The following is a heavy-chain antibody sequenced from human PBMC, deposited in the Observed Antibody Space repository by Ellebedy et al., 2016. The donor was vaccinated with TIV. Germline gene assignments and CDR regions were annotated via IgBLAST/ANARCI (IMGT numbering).Heavy chain of an antibody. J-gene: IGHJ6*02. D-gene: IGHD4-17*01. Sequence: ASVKVSXKASGGTFSSYAISWVRQAPGQGLEWMGWISAYNGNTNYAQKLQGRVTMTTDTSTSTAYMELRSLRSDDTAVYYCARDGSYGDYFEHYYGMDVWGQGTTVTVSS. V-gene: IGHV1-18*01. CDR2: ISAYNGNT. CDR1: GGTFSSYA. CDR3: ARDGSYGDYFEHYYGMDV.